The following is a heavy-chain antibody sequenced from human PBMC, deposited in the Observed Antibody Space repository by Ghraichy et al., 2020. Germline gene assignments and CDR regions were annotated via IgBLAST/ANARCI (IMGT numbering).Heavy chain of an antibody. CDR3: ARVTGGVEYGSGSYYYYYYGMDV. CDR2: INHSGST. D-gene: IGHD3-10*01. Sequence: SETLSLTCAVYGGSFSGYYWSWIRQPPGKGLEWIGEINHSGSTNYNPSLKSRVTISVDTSKNQFSLKLSSVTAADTAVYYCARVTGGVEYGSGSYYYYYYGMDVWGQGTTVTVSS. J-gene: IGHJ6*02. V-gene: IGHV4-34*01. CDR1: GGSFSGYY.